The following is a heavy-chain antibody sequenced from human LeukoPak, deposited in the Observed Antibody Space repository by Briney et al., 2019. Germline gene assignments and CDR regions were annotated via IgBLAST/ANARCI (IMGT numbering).Heavy chain of an antibody. D-gene: IGHD5-18*01. Sequence: GGSLRLSCTGSGFTFGDRAMSWVRQAPGKGLEWVGFIRSKAYRGTTEYAASVKGRFTISRDDSASIAYLQMNSLRTEDTAVYYCARGPIQLWIHNAMDVWGQGTTVTVSS. CDR1: GFTFGDRA. CDR3: ARGPIQLWIHNAMDV. CDR2: IRSKAYRGTT. J-gene: IGHJ6*02. V-gene: IGHV3-49*04.